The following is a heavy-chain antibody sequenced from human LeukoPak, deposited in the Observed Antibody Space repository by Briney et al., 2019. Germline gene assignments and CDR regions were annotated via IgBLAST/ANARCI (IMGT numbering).Heavy chain of an antibody. V-gene: IGHV4-59*11. D-gene: IGHD2-2*01. CDR2: IYYSGST. CDR1: GGSISSHY. Sequence: SETLSLTCTVSGGSISSHYWSWIRQPPGKGLEWIGYIYYSGSTNYNPSLKSRVTISVDTSKNQFSLKPSSVTAADTAVYYCARGYCSSTSCPDWGVYYYYMDVWGKGTTVTVSS. CDR3: ARGYCSSTSCPDWGVYYYYMDV. J-gene: IGHJ6*03.